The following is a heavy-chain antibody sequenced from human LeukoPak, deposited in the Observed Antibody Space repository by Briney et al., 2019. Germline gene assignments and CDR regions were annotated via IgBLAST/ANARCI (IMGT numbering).Heavy chain of an antibody. Sequence: SETLSLTCTVSGGSISSYYWSWIRQPPGKGLEGIGYIYYSGSTNYNPSLKSRVTISVDTSKNQFSLKLSSVTAADTAVYYCARDLFLGSPPYSSSWGGAFDIWGQGTMVTVSS. J-gene: IGHJ3*02. V-gene: IGHV4-59*01. CDR2: IYYSGST. CDR3: ARDLFLGSPPYSSSWGGAFDI. D-gene: IGHD6-13*01. CDR1: GGSISSYY.